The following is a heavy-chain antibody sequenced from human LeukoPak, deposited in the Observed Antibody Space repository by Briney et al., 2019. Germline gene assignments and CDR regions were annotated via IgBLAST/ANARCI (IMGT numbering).Heavy chain of an antibody. V-gene: IGHV3-9*03. J-gene: IGHJ4*02. D-gene: IGHD3-22*01. Sequence: GRSLRLSCAASGFTFDDYARHWVRQAPGKGLGWVSGISWNSGSIGYADSVKGRFTISRDNAKNSLYLQMNSLRAEDMALYYCAKGTTYYYDSSGLWGPLDYWGQGTLVTVSS. CDR3: AKGTTYYYDSSGLWGPLDY. CDR2: ISWNSGSI. CDR1: GFTFDDYA.